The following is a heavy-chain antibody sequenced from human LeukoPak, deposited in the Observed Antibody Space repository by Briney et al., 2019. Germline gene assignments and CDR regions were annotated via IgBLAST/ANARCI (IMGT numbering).Heavy chain of an antibody. Sequence: PGGSLRLSCAASGFTFSSYEMNWVRQAPGKGLEWVSYISSSGSTIYYADSVKGRFTISRDNAKNSLYLQMNSLRAEDTAVYYCAKPYGSGSLYYYYYMDVWGKGTTVTISS. J-gene: IGHJ6*03. V-gene: IGHV3-48*03. CDR3: AKPYGSGSLYYYYYMDV. D-gene: IGHD3-10*01. CDR1: GFTFSSYE. CDR2: ISSSGSTI.